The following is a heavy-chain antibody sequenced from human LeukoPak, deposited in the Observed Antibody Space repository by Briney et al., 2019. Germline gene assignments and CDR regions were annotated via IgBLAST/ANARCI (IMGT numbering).Heavy chain of an antibody. V-gene: IGHV4-39*01. CDR3: ARHSVRLRTFSAFDI. J-gene: IGHJ3*02. CDR1: GGSVRSSNYY. CDR2: VSYSGNT. D-gene: IGHD4-17*01. Sequence: SETLSLTCTVSGGSVRSSNYYWALIRQSPGKGLGWIATVSYSGNTYYHPSLQSRVTISVDTSKSQFSLKLTSVTAADTAVYFCARHSVRLRTFSAFDIWGQGTMVTVSS.